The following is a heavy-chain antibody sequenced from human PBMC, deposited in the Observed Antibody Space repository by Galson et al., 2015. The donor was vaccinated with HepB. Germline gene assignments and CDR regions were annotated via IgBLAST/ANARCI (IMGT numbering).Heavy chain of an antibody. D-gene: IGHD4-17*01. CDR1: EFIFSGSS. CDR2: IRSKANNYAT. J-gene: IGHJ5*01. CDR3: ARSAGGDYDRWFDF. V-gene: IGHV3-73*01. Sequence: SLRLSCAASEFIFSGSSLYWVRQASGKGLEWIGRIRSKANNYATEYTASMKGRFTISRDDSKGTAYLQMDSLKIEDTAVYYCARSAGGDYDRWFDFWGQGTLVTASS.